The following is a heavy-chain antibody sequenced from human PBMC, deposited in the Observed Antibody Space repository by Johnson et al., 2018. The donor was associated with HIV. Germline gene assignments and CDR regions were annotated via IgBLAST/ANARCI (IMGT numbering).Heavy chain of an antibody. CDR2: IKQDGSEK. CDR1: GFTFSSYW. CDR3: AGLGGSHDAFDI. J-gene: IGHJ3*02. V-gene: IGHV3-7*05. D-gene: IGHD1-26*01. Sequence: EVQLVESGGGVVQPGRSLRLSCAASGFTFSSYWMSWVRQAPGKGLEWVANIKQDGSEKYYVDSVKGRFTISRDNAKNSLYLQMNSLRAEDTAVYYCAGLGGSHDAFDIWGQGTMVTVSS.